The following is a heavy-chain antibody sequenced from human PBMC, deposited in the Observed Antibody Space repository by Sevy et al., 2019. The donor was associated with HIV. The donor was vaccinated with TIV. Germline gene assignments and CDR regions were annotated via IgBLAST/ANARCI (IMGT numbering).Heavy chain of an antibody. V-gene: IGHV3-21*06. D-gene: IGHD2-2*01. CDR1: GFTFSSYS. CDR3: TRGGCTPTSCYLMDV. J-gene: IGHJ6*03. CDR2: ISSSSSYI. Sequence: GGSLRLSCAASGFTFSSYSMNWVRQAPGKGLEWVSSISSSSSYIYYAYSVKGRFTISRDNANNSLYLQMNSLRAEDTALYYCTRGGCTPTSCYLMDVWGKGTTVTVSS.